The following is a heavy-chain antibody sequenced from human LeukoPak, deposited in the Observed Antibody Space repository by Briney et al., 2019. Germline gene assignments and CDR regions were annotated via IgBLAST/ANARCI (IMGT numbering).Heavy chain of an antibody. Sequence: PGGSLRLSRTASGFTFGDYAMSWVRQAPGKGLEWVGFIRSKAYGGTTEYAASVKGRFTITRDDSKSIAYLQMNSLKTEDTAVYYCTRIGGTYYYDSSGYYYPDYWGQGTLVTVSS. CDR1: GFTFGDYA. D-gene: IGHD3-22*01. V-gene: IGHV3-49*04. CDR2: IRSKAYGGTT. CDR3: TRIGGTYYYDSSGYYYPDY. J-gene: IGHJ4*02.